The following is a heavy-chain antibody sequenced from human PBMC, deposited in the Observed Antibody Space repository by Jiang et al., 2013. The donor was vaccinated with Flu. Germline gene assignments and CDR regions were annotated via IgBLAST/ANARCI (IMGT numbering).Heavy chain of an antibody. CDR1: GFSFSDHY. Sequence: VQLLESGGGLVEPGGSLRLSCAASGFSFSDHYMSWIRQAPGKGLEWISYISDSGTYSIYADSVKGRFTISRDNAKKSLSLQLSSLSVEDTAIYYCARHPLYCINDACFESLWYLDLWGRGTLVTVSS. V-gene: IGHV3-11*03. CDR2: ISDSGTYS. J-gene: IGHJ2*01. D-gene: IGHD2-8*01. CDR3: ARHPLYCINDACFESLWYLDL.